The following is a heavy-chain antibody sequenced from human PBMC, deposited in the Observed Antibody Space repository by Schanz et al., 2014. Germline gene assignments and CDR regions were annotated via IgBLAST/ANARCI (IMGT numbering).Heavy chain of an antibody. D-gene: IGHD3-9*01. CDR3: ARDAADFYEILTEEDY. Sequence: QVQLVESGGGVVQPGRSLRLSCAAYGFTLSSYAMHWVRQAPGKGLEWVAVISYDGSNKYYADSVKGRFTISRDNSKNTLYLQMNALRAEDTAVYYCARDAADFYEILTEEDYWGQGTLVTVSS. J-gene: IGHJ4*02. CDR1: GFTLSSYA. CDR2: ISYDGSNK. V-gene: IGHV3-30-3*01.